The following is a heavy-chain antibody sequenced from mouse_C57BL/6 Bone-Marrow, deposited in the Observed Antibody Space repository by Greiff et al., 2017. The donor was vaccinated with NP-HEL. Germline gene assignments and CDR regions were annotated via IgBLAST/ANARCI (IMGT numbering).Heavy chain of an antibody. V-gene: IGHV1-54*01. Sequence: QVQLKESGAELVRPGTSVKVSCKASGYAFTNYLIEWVKQRPGQGLEWIGVINPGSGGTNYNEKFKGKATLTADKSSSTAYMQLSSLTSEDSAVYFCATCYYDYFAYWGQGTLVTVSA. CDR2: INPGSGGT. J-gene: IGHJ3*01. CDR3: ATCYYDYFAY. CDR1: GYAFTNYL. D-gene: IGHD2-4*01.